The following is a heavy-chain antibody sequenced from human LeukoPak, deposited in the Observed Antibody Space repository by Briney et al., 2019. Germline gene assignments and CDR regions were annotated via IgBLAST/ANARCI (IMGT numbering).Heavy chain of an antibody. V-gene: IGHV4-31*03. CDR1: GGSISSGGYH. CDR3: ARLSYGDYPNWFDP. D-gene: IGHD4-17*01. CDR2: IYYSGTT. Sequence: SQTLSLTCTVSGGSISSGGYHWSWIRQHPGKGLEWIGYIYYSGTTSYNPSLKSRVTISVDTSMKKFSLKVSSVTVADTAVYYCARLSYGDYPNWFDPWGQGTLVTVSS. J-gene: IGHJ5*02.